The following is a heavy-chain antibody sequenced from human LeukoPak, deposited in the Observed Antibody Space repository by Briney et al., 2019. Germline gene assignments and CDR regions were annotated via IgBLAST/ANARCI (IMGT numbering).Heavy chain of an antibody. J-gene: IGHJ2*01. D-gene: IGHD1-14*01. CDR3: ARSRTLLSWYFDL. Sequence: SETLSLTCTVSGGSISSYYWSWIRQPAGKGLEWIGYIYYSGSTNYNPSLKSRVTISVDTSKNQFSLKLSSVTAADTAVYYCARSRTLLSWYFDLWGRGTLVTVSS. CDR1: GGSISSYY. CDR2: IYYSGST. V-gene: IGHV4-59*01.